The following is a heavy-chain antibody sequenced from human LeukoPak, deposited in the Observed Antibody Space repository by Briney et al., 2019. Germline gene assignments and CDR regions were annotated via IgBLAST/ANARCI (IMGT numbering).Heavy chain of an antibody. D-gene: IGHD3-10*01. CDR1: GGSISSSSYY. Sequence: KPSETLSLTCTVSGGSISSSSYYWGWIRQPPGKGLEWIGSIYYSGSTYYNPSLKSRVTISVDTSKNQFSLKLSSVTAADTAVYYCARGGRVRGVFNWFDPWGQGTLVTVSS. J-gene: IGHJ5*02. CDR3: ARGGRVRGVFNWFDP. V-gene: IGHV4-39*07. CDR2: IYYSGST.